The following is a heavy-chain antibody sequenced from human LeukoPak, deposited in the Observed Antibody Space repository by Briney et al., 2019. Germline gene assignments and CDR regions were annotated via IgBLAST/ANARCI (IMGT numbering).Heavy chain of an antibody. J-gene: IGHJ4*02. CDR1: GFTFSSYT. D-gene: IGHD4-17*01. CDR3: AKERQTGDYFTSDY. V-gene: IGHV3-23*01. Sequence: GGSLRLSCAASGFTFSSYTMNWVRQAPGEGLEWLSAISGRGDSTFYAPSVKGRFTISRDNSENTLYLQMSSLRVDDTAVYFCAKERQTGDYFTSDYWAREPWSPSPQ. CDR2: ISGRGDST.